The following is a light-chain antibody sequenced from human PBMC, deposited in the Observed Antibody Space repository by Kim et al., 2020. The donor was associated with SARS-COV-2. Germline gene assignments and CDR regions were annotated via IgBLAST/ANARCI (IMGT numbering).Light chain of an antibody. CDR2: RDT. CDR3: QAWDSSTVI. CDR1: KLENKY. Sequence: SVSPGQTASITCSGHKLENKYVCWYQQKPGQSPVLVIYRDTKRPSGIPERFSGSNSGNTATLTISGTQAMDEANYYCQAWDSSTVIFGGGTQLTVL. V-gene: IGLV3-1*01. J-gene: IGLJ2*01.